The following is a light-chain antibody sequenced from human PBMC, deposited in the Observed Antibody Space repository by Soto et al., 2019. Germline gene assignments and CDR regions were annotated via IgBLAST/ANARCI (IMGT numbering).Light chain of an antibody. CDR2: DVS. V-gene: IGLV2-14*03. CDR3: TSYTPSVTPFV. Sequence: QSVLTQPASVSGSPGQSITISCTGTSNDVGGYNFVSWYQQHPGKAPKLIIYDVSNRPSGVSNRFSGSKSGNTASLTISGLQAEDEADYYCTSYTPSVTPFVFGTGSMVTVL. J-gene: IGLJ1*01. CDR1: SNDVGGYNF.